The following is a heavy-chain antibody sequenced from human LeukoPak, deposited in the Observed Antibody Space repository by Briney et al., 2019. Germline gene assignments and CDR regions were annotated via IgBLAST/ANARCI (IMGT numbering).Heavy chain of an antibody. CDR3: ARVYSYGPIDY. D-gene: IGHD5-18*01. CDR2: IYYSGST. CDR1: GDSISSRSYY. Sequence: SETLSLTCTVSGDSISSRSYYWGWIRQPPGKGLEWIGSIYYSGSTYYNPSLKSRVTISVNTSKNQFSLKLSSVTAADTAVYYCARVYSYGPIDYWGQGTLVTVSS. V-gene: IGHV4-39*07. J-gene: IGHJ4*02.